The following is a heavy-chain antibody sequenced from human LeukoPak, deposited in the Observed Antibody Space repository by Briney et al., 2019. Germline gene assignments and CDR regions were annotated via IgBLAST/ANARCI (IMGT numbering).Heavy chain of an antibody. J-gene: IGHJ6*03. CDR3: ARGRRDVTMIVVVMTAVSYYLDV. CDR1: GFTFSSYS. D-gene: IGHD3-22*01. Sequence: GSLRLSCAASGFTFSSYSMNWVRQAPGKGLEWIGEMNPSGSTNYNPSLKSRVTISVDTSKNQFSLELSSVTAADTAVYYRARGRRDVTMIVVVMTAVSYYLDVWGKGTTVTVS. V-gene: IGHV4-34*01. CDR2: MNPSGST.